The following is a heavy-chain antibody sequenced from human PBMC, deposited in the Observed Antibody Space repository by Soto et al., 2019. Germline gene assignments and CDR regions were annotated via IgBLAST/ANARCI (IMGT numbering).Heavy chain of an antibody. D-gene: IGHD4-17*01. V-gene: IGHV4-31*03. CDR3: ARDSRVTTDDYYYYMDV. J-gene: IGHJ6*03. CDR2: IYYSGTT. CDR1: GGSISRGDYY. Sequence: QLQLQESGPGLVKPSQTLSLTCTVSGGSISRGDYYWSWIRQHPGKVLQWIGCIYYSGTTYYNPSLKSRITISVDTSKNQFSLTLTSVAAADTAVYYCARDSRVTTDDYYYYMDVWGKGTTVTVSS.